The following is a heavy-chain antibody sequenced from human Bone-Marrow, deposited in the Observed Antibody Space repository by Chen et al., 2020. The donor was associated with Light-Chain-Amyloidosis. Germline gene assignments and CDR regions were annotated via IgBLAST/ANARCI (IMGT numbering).Heavy chain of an antibody. Sequence: QLQLQESAPGRVKPSETLSLTCTVPGGPIGSRSNYWGWIRQPPGKGLEWIGSIYYSGSTYYNPSLKSRVTISVDTSKNQFSLKLSSVTAADTAVYYCARARLNMVRGVAPYYFDYWGQGTLVTVSS. V-gene: IGHV4-39*07. CDR2: IYYSGST. CDR3: ARARLNMVRGVAPYYFDY. J-gene: IGHJ4*02. CDR1: GGPIGSRSNY. D-gene: IGHD3-10*01.